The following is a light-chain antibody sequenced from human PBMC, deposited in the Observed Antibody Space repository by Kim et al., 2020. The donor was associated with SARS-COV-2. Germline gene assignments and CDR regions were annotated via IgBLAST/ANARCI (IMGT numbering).Light chain of an antibody. CDR3: QAWDSSVEV. J-gene: IGLJ2*01. CDR1: KLGDKY. CDR2: QDS. Sequence: SYELTQPPSVSVSPGQTASITCSGDKLGDKYACWYQQKPGQSPVLVIYQDSKRPSGIPERFSGSNSGNTATLTISGTQAMDEADYYCQAWDSSVEVFGGGTQLTVL. V-gene: IGLV3-1*01.